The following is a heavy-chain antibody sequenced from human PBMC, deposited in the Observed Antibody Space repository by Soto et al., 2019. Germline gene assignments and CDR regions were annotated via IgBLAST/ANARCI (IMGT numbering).Heavy chain of an antibody. CDR3: ARLRKGDDAFDI. V-gene: IGHV4-59*08. CDR1: GGSISSYY. Sequence: SETLSLTCTVSGGSISSYYWSWIRQPPGKGLEWIGYIYYSGSTNYNPSLKSRVTISVDTSKNQFSLKLSSVTAADTAVYYCARLRKGDDAFDIRGQGTTLTVSS. D-gene: IGHD2-21*02. J-gene: IGHJ3*02. CDR2: IYYSGST.